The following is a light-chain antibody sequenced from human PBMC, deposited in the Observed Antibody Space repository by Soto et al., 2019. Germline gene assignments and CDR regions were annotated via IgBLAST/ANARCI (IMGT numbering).Light chain of an antibody. V-gene: IGKV1-9*01. CDR1: QGISSH. Sequence: DIQLTQSPSFLSASVGDRVIITCRASQGISSHLAWYQQIPGKGPKLLIYAASTLQGGVPSRFSGSGSGTEFTLAISSLQPDDFATYYCQQVNGYPHTFGQGTKLEI. CDR2: AAS. J-gene: IGKJ2*01. CDR3: QQVNGYPHT.